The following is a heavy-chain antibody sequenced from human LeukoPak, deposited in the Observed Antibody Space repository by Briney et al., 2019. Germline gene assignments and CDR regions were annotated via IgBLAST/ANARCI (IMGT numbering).Heavy chain of an antibody. V-gene: IGHV3-64*01. J-gene: IGHJ4*02. CDR3: ARAVHYDSSGHGY. D-gene: IGHD3-22*01. CDR1: GFTFSSYA. CDR2: ISSNGGST. Sequence: GGSLRLSCAASGFTFSSYAMHWVRQAPGKGLEYVSAISSNGGSTYYANSVKGRFTISRDNSKNTLYLQMGSLRAEDMAVYYCARAVHYDSSGHGYWGQGTLVTVSS.